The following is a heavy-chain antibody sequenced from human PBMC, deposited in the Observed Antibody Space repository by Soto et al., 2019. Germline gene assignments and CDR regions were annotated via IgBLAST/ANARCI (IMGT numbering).Heavy chain of an antibody. CDR3: ARGQRNIVVVPAANQWGYYFDY. D-gene: IGHD2-2*01. CDR2: INHSGST. CDR1: GGSFSGYY. V-gene: IGHV4-34*01. Sequence: KTSETLSLTCAVYGGSFSGYYWSWIRQPPGKGLEWIGEINHSGSTNYNPSLKSRVTISVDTSKNQFSLKLSSVTAADTAVYYCARGQRNIVVVPAANQWGYYFDYWGQGTLVTVSS. J-gene: IGHJ4*02.